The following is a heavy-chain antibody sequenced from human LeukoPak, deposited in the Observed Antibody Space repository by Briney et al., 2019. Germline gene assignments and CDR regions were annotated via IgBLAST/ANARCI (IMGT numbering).Heavy chain of an antibody. V-gene: IGHV3-11*04. Sequence: GGSLRLSCAASGFTFSDYYMSWIRQAPGQGLEWVSYISSSGSTIYYADSVKGRFTISRGNAKNSLYLQMNSLRAEDTAVYYCATSGWYGYYYFDYWGQGTLVTVSS. CDR3: ATSGWYGYYYFDY. CDR1: GFTFSDYY. D-gene: IGHD6-19*01. J-gene: IGHJ4*02. CDR2: ISSSGSTI.